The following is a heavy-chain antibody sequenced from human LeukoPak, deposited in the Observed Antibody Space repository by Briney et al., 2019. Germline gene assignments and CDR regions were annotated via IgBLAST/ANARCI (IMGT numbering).Heavy chain of an antibody. CDR2: MSDSSGVT. V-gene: IGHV3-23*01. J-gene: IGHJ6*02. Sequence: GGSLRLSCAASGFTFSSYAMSWVRQAPGKGLEWVAVMSDSSGVTYYADSVKGRFTISRDNSENTVYLQMNSLRAEDTAVYYCAKVTYYYGFDVWGQGTRVTVSS. CDR3: AKVTYYYGFDV. CDR1: GFTFSSYA.